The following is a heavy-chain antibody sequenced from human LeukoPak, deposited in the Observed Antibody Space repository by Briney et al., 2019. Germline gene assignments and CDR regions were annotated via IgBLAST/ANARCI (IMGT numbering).Heavy chain of an antibody. D-gene: IGHD3-3*01. CDR2: MSSSSSTI. J-gene: IGHJ4*01. V-gene: IGHV3-48*01. CDR3: ARDLNDFWSGYSYDY. CDR1: GFTFSSYS. Sequence: TGGSLRLSCAASGFTFSSYSMNWVRQAPGRGLEWFSYMSSSSSTIYYADSVKGRFTISRDSAKNSLYLQMNSLRAEDTAVYYCARDLNDFWSGYSYDYWGHGTLVTVSS.